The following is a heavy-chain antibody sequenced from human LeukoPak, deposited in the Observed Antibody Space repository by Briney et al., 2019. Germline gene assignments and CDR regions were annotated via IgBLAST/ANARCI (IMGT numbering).Heavy chain of an antibody. V-gene: IGHV3-20*04. CDR3: AKDRLGGPYFFHY. CDR2: INWNGGST. J-gene: IGHJ4*02. CDR1: GFTFDDYG. Sequence: GGSLRLSCAASGFTFDDYGMSWVRQAPGKGLEWVSGINWNGGSTGYADSVKGRFTISRDNAKNSLYLQMNSLRAEDTAVYFCAKDRLGGPYFFHYWGQGTLVTVSS. D-gene: IGHD3-16*01.